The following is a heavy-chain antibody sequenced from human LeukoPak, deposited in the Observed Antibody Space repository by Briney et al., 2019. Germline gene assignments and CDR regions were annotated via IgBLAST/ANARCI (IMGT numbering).Heavy chain of an antibody. CDR3: AKGNLRGPPPIIDY. V-gene: IGHV3-66*01. D-gene: IGHD5/OR15-5a*01. J-gene: IGHJ4*02. CDR2: IYNDGST. CDR1: GFTVSNNF. Sequence: GGSLRLSCAASGFTVSNNFMNWVRQAPGKGLEWVSLIYNDGSTYYAESVKGRFTISRDNAKNTLYLQMNSLRAEDTAVYYCAKGNLRGPPPIIDYWGQGTLVTVSS.